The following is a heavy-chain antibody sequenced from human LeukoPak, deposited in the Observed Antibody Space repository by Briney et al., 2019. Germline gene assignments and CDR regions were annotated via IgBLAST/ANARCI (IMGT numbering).Heavy chain of an antibody. Sequence: GGSLRLSCAASGFTFSNYNMNWVRQAPGKGLEWVSIISRASESIFYADSVKGRFTISRDNAKNSLYLQMNGLRAEDTAVYYCARGATDVTRWFDPWGQGTRVTVSS. J-gene: IGHJ5*02. CDR1: GFTFSNYN. V-gene: IGHV3-21*01. CDR3: ARGATDVTRWFDP. CDR2: ISRASESI. D-gene: IGHD1-1*01.